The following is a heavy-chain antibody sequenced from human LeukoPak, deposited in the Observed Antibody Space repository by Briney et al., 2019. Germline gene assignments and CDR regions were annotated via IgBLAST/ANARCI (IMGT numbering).Heavy chain of an antibody. Sequence: PGGSLRLSCAASGFTFSSNYMSWVRQAPGKGLEWVSVIYSGGSTYYADSVKGRFTISRDNSKNTLYLQMNSLRAEDTAVYYCARVGGSYRPFDYWGQGTLVTVSS. V-gene: IGHV3-53*01. CDR2: IYSGGST. D-gene: IGHD1-26*01. CDR3: ARVGGSYRPFDY. J-gene: IGHJ4*02. CDR1: GFTFSSNY.